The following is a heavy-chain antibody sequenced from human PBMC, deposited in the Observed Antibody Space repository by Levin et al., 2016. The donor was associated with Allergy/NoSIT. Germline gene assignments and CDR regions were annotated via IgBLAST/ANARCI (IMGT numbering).Heavy chain of an antibody. Sequence: GESLKISCVVSGFTVSSNSMGWVRQAPGKGLEWVSVISSGGITYYPDSVKGRFTISRDNSEKTLYLQMNSLRIEDSAVYYCARAADGYFDYWGQGTLVTVSS. CDR3: ARAADGYFDY. D-gene: IGHD6-25*01. V-gene: IGHV3-66*02. CDR2: ISSGGIT. J-gene: IGHJ4*02. CDR1: GFTVSSNS.